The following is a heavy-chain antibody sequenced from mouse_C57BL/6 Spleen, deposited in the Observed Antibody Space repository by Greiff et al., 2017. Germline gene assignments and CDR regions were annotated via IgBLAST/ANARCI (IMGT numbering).Heavy chain of an antibody. Sequence: EVQLQQSGAELVRPGASVKLSCTASGFNIKDDYMHWVKQRPEQGLEWIGWIDPENGDTEYASKFQGKATITADPSSNTAYLQLSSLTSEDTAVYYCTTGGSPFAYWGQGTLVTVSA. CDR1: GFNIKDDY. V-gene: IGHV14-4*01. CDR2: IDPENGDT. CDR3: TTGGSPFAY. J-gene: IGHJ3*01.